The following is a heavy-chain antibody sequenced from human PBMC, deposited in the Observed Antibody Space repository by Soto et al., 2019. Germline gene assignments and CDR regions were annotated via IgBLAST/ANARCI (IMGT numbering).Heavy chain of an antibody. CDR1: GGTFSSNA. CDR2: IIPIVGTA. V-gene: IGHV1-69*06. Sequence: SVKVSCKASGGTFSSNAISWVRQAPGQGLEWMGGIIPIVGTANYAPKFQGRVTITADKSTSTAYMELSSLRSEDTAVYYCARDKSIAARPASTDYYYGMDVWGQGTTVTVSS. J-gene: IGHJ6*02. D-gene: IGHD6-6*01. CDR3: ARDKSIAARPASTDYYYGMDV.